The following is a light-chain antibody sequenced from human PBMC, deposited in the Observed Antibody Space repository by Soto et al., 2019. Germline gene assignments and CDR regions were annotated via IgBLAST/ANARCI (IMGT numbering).Light chain of an antibody. CDR3: CSYTSSSTYV. J-gene: IGLJ1*01. CDR1: STDVGGYNS. V-gene: IGLV2-14*01. Sequence: QSALTQPASVSGSPGQSITISCTGSSTDVGGYNSVSWYQQHPGEVPKLMIYEVSNRPSGVSNRFSGSKSGNTASLTISGLQAEDEADYYCCSYTSSSTYVFGTGTKVTVL. CDR2: EVS.